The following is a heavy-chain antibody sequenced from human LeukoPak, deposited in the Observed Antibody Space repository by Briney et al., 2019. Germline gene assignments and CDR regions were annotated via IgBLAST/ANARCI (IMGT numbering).Heavy chain of an antibody. CDR2: IYYSGST. CDR3: ARGTYYDSSGYYYDDYFDY. Sequence: KPSETLSLTCTVSGGSISSYYWSWIRQPPGEGLEWIGYIYYSGSTNYNPSLKSRVTISVDTSKNQFSLKLSSVTAADTAVYYCARGTYYDSSGYYYDDYFDYWGQGTLVTVSS. CDR1: GGSISSYY. J-gene: IGHJ4*02. V-gene: IGHV4-59*08. D-gene: IGHD3-22*01.